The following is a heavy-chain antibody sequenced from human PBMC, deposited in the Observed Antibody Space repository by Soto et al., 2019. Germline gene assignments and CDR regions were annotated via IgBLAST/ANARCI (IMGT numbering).Heavy chain of an antibody. D-gene: IGHD1-1*01. CDR1: GFTLSRYG. J-gene: IGHJ6*02. CDR3: ARGAEHQLLSRDYFYGMDV. CDR2: ISFEGNTQ. V-gene: IGHV3-30*05. Sequence: QVQLVESGGGVVQHGRSLRLSCAASGFTLSRYGMHWVRQAPGKGLEWVAVISFEGNTQYYADSVKGRFTISRDNSKDTLSLQIHSLRPEDTAVYYCARGAEHQLLSRDYFYGMDVWGQGTTVSVSS.